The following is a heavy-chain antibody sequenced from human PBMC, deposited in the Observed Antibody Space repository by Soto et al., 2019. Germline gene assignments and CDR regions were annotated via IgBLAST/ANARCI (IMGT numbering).Heavy chain of an antibody. CDR2: ISTTGTSP. D-gene: IGHD3-10*01. CDR1: GFSSSNYE. Sequence: EVQLVESGGGLVRPGGSLRLSCTASGFSSSNYEMNWIRQAPGKGLEWVSHISTTGTSPYYADSVRGRFTVSRDTANNSIYLQMNSLRAEDTALYYCARDGHRGPSDAFDVWGQGTMVTVSS. V-gene: IGHV3-48*03. J-gene: IGHJ3*01. CDR3: ARDGHRGPSDAFDV.